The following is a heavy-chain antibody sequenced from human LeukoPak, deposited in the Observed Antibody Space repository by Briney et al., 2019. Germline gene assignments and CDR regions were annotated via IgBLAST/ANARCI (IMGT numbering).Heavy chain of an antibody. CDR2: INHSGST. Sequence: AETLSLTCAAYGWSFSGYYLSWIRQPPGKGLEWIGEINHSGSTNYNPSLKSRVTISVDTSKNQFSLKLSSVTAADTAVYYCARGPRITIFGIPYYYYMDVWGKGTTVTVSS. V-gene: IGHV4-34*01. CDR1: GWSFSGYY. J-gene: IGHJ6*03. CDR3: ARGPRITIFGIPYYYYMDV. D-gene: IGHD3-3*01.